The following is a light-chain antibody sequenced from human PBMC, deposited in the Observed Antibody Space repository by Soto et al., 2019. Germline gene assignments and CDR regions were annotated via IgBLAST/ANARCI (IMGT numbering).Light chain of an antibody. Sequence: QSALTQPASVPGSPGQSVTISCTGTSSDVGAYNYVSWYQQHPGKAPKLMIYEVSNRPSGVSNRFSGSKSGNTASLTISGLQAEDEADYYCNSYTGSSTRFVFGTGTKLTV. CDR1: SSDVGAYNY. CDR3: NSYTGSSTRFV. V-gene: IGLV2-14*01. J-gene: IGLJ1*01. CDR2: EVS.